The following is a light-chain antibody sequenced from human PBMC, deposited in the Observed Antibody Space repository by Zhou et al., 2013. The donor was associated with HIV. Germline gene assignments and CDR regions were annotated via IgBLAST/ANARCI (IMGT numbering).Light chain of an antibody. V-gene: IGKV1-8*01. CDR2: DAS. CDR1: QDIRSS. Sequence: AIRMTQSPSSLSASIGDRVTITCRASQDIRSSLAWYQQKPGKAPKLLISDASTLESGVPSRFSGSGSGTYFALTVTCLKSEDYATYYCQQYSSYPYTFGQGSKLDIK. CDR3: QQYSSYPYT. J-gene: IGKJ2*01.